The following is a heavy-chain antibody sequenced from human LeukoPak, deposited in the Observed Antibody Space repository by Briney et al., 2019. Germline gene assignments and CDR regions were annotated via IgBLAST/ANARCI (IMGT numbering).Heavy chain of an antibody. V-gene: IGHV3-7*01. J-gene: IGHJ3*02. CDR1: GFTFGGDW. Sequence: QPGGSLRLSCVASGFTFGGDWMSWVRQAPGKGLEWVANTKPDGPEKYYVDSVKGRFTFSRDNAKNSLYLQLNSLRAEDTAVYYCVRYYDPPVGDAFDIWGPGTMVTVSS. D-gene: IGHD3-22*01. CDR2: TKPDGPEK. CDR3: VRYYDPPVGDAFDI.